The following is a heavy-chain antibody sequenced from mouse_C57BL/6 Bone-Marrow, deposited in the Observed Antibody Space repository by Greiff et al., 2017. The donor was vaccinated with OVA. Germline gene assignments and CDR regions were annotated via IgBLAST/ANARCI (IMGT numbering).Heavy chain of an antibody. D-gene: IGHD1-1*01. CDR3: ARSGLYYGSSWYFDV. V-gene: IGHV14-2*01. J-gene: IGHJ1*03. Sequence: VQLQQSGAELVKPGASVQLSCTASGFNIKDYYMHWVKQRTEQGLEWIGRIDPEDGETKYAPKFQGKATITADTSSNTAYLQLSSLTSEDTAVYYCARSGLYYGSSWYFDVWGTGTTVTVSS. CDR1: GFNIKDYY. CDR2: IDPEDGET.